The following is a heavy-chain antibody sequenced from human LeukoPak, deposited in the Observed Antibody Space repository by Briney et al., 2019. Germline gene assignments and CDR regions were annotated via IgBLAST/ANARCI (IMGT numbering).Heavy chain of an antibody. V-gene: IGHV3-33*06. CDR2: IWNDGSKK. J-gene: IGHJ4*02. CDR3: AKDRNIVIIPAAIEGFDY. CDR1: GFPFSSYG. D-gene: IGHD2-2*01. Sequence: PGGSLRLSCAASGFPFSSYGMHWVRQAPGKGLEWMAVIWNDGSKKLYADSVKGRFTVSRDNHKNVVFLQMNTLRVDDTAVYYCAKDRNIVIIPAAIEGFDYWGLGTLVTVAS.